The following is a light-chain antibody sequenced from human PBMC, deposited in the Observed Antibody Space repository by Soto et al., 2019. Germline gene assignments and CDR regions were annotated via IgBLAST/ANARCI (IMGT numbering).Light chain of an antibody. CDR2: KAS. CDR3: QQTYITPFT. CDR1: QTISSW. V-gene: IGKV1-5*03. Sequence: DIQMTQSPSTLSGSVGDRVTITCRASQTISSWLAWYQQKPGKAPKLLIYKASTLKSGVPSRFSGSGSGTEFTLTTSSLQPDDFATYFCQQTYITPFTFGQGTRLEIK. J-gene: IGKJ5*01.